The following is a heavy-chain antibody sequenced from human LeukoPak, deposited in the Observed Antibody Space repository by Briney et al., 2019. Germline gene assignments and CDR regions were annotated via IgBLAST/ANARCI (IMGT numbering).Heavy chain of an antibody. CDR1: GGTFRSYG. J-gene: IGHJ6*02. V-gene: IGHV1-69*13. D-gene: IGHD2-2*01. CDR2: IIPILGTA. Sequence: ASVRVSCKASGGTFRSYGLNWVRQAPGQGLEWMGGIIPILGTAKYAQKLQGRVTITADESTNTGYMELSSLRSEDTAVYYCARGLYCSSSTSCYDYGMDVWGQGTTVTVSS. CDR3: ARGLYCSSSTSCYDYGMDV.